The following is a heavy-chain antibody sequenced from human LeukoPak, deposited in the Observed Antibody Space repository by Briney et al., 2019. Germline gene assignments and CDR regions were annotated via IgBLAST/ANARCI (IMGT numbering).Heavy chain of an antibody. V-gene: IGHV1-69*06. CDR1: GGTFSSYA. Sequence: ASAKVSCKASGGTFSSYAISWVRQAPGQGLEWMGGIIPIFGTANYAQKFQGRVTITADKSTSTAYMELSSLRSEDTAVYYCARDPGYSGYEPGLDYWGQGTLVTVSS. D-gene: IGHD5-12*01. J-gene: IGHJ4*02. CDR2: IIPIFGTA. CDR3: ARDPGYSGYEPGLDY.